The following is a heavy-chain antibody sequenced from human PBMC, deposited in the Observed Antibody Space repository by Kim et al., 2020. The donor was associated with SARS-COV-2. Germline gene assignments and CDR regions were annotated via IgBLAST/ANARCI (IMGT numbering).Heavy chain of an antibody. J-gene: IGHJ5*02. Sequence: YAQKFQGRDTMTRDTSTSTVYMELSSLRSEDTAVYYCARVTPWDVRSFDPWGQGTLVTVSS. D-gene: IGHD1-26*01. CDR3: ARVTPWDVRSFDP. V-gene: IGHV1-46*01.